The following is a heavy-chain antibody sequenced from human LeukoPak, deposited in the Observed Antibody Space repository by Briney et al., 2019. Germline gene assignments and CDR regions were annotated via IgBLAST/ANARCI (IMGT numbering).Heavy chain of an antibody. CDR1: RFTFDDYA. Sequence: GGTLRLSCAASRFTFDDYAMHWVRQAPGKGLEWVSLISGDGGSTYYADSVKGRFTISRDNSNNSLYLQMSSLRSEDTAVYYCARAYYSSSWYMDYWGQGTLVTVSS. CDR3: ARAYYSSSWYMDY. D-gene: IGHD6-13*01. CDR2: ISGDGGST. J-gene: IGHJ4*02. V-gene: IGHV3-43*02.